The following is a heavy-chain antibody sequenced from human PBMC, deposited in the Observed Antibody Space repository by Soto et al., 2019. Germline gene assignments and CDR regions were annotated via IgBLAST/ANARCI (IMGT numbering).Heavy chain of an antibody. CDR2: ISSSGSII. V-gene: IGHV3-48*02. CDR3: VTAPTLDHYYGLDV. J-gene: IGHJ6*02. D-gene: IGHD4-17*01. Sequence: PGESLKISCAASGFIFSGYSMNWVRQAPGKGLEWVSYISSSGSIIKYADYVKGRFTVSRDNAKNSLLLQMNSLRDADTAVYYCVTAPTLDHYYGLDVWGQGNTVTVSS. CDR1: GFIFSGYS.